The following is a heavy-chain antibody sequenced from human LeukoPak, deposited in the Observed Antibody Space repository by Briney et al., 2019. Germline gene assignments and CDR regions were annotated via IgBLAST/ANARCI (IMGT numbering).Heavy chain of an antibody. CDR1: SDSISRSYFY. Sequence: PSETLSLTCTVTSDSISRSYFYWGWVRQPPGKGLEWIGSIYLTGSTYYNSSLKSRLTISLDTSRDQFSLKLSSVTAADTAVYYCARLGDSGYYSEFWGQGTLVTVYS. D-gene: IGHD3-22*01. CDR2: IYLTGST. CDR3: ARLGDSGYYSEF. J-gene: IGHJ1*01. V-gene: IGHV4-39*01.